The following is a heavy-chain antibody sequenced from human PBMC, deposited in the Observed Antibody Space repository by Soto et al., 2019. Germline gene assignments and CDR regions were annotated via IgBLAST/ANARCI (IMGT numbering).Heavy chain of an antibody. CDR3: AKVPAYDYVWGTYYYFDY. V-gene: IGHV3-23*01. CDR1: GFTFSNSA. J-gene: IGHJ4*02. CDR2: ISGGGSST. Sequence: SLRLSCAASGFTFSNSAMSWVRQAPGKGLEWVSSISGGGSSTYYADSVKGRFTISRDNSKNTLYLQMNSLRAEDTAVYYCAKVPAYDYVWGTYYYFDYWGLGALVTVSS. D-gene: IGHD3-16*01.